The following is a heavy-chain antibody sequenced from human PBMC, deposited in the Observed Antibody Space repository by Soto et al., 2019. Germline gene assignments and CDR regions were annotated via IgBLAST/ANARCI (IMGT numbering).Heavy chain of an antibody. CDR3: ARVADIVLINAFDI. Sequence: ASVKVSCKTSGYTFTTYSMSWLRQAPGQGLEWMGWISPYNGNTDYAQEFQGRVIMTTDTPTSTAYMEIRSLRSDDTAAYYCARVADIVLINAFDIWGQGTMVTVSS. CDR2: ISPYNGNT. D-gene: IGHD5-12*01. CDR1: GYTFTTYS. J-gene: IGHJ3*02. V-gene: IGHV1-18*04.